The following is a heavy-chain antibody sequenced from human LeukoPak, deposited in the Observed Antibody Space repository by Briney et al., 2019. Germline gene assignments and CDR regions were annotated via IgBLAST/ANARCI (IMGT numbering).Heavy chain of an antibody. J-gene: IGHJ4*02. V-gene: IGHV3-30*18. Sequence: PGGSLRLSCAASGFTFSSYGMHWVRQAPGKGLEWVAVISYDGSNKYYADSVKGRFTISRDNSKNTLYLQMNSLRAEDTAVYYCAKDLSSPGFDYWGQGTLVTVSS. CDR2: ISYDGSNK. CDR3: AKDLSSPGFDY. D-gene: IGHD1-14*01. CDR1: GFTFSSYG.